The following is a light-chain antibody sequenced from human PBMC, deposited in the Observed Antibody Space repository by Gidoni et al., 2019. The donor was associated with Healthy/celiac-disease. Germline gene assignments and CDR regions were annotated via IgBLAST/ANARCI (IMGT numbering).Light chain of an antibody. J-gene: IGKJ1*01. CDR3: QQSYSTFST. CDR2: AAS. Sequence: DIQMTQSPSSLSASVGDRVTITCRASQSISSYLNWYQQKPGKAPKLLIYAASSLQSGVPSRFSGSGSGTDFTLTISSLQPEDFATYYCQQSYSTFSTFXQXTKVEIK. V-gene: IGKV1-39*01. CDR1: QSISSY.